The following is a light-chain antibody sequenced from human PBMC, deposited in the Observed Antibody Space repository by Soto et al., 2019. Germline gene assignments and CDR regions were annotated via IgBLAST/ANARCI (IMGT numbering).Light chain of an antibody. CDR2: DAS. J-gene: IGKJ1*01. Sequence: DIQMTQSPSSLSASVGDRVTISCRASQSVSTRLAWYRQKPGKAPSLLIFDASTLEAGVPSRFSGSGSGTEIALTNSSLQPGDFATFYCQQYVTSSATCGLGTKVEFK. CDR1: QSVSTR. CDR3: QQYVTSSAT. V-gene: IGKV1-5*01.